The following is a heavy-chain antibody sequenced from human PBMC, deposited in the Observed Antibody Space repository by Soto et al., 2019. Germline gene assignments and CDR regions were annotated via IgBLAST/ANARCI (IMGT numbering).Heavy chain of an antibody. Sequence: SETLSLTCDVSGVSITSHYWNWIRQSPGMGLEWIGSTYFRGSASYNPSLKSRVTISLDTSKDQLSLTLSAVTAADSAVYYCARDLRSRGLFDPWGPGILVTVSS. V-gene: IGHV4-59*11. CDR2: TYFRGSA. J-gene: IGHJ5*02. CDR3: ARDLRSRGLFDP. CDR1: GVSITSHY.